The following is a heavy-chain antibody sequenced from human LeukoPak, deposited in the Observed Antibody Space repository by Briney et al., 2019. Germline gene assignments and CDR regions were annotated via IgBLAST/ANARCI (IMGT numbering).Heavy chain of an antibody. CDR3: ARGRDYFPIDY. V-gene: IGHV3-53*01. D-gene: IGHD2/OR15-2a*01. J-gene: IGHJ4*02. CDR2: TYSGGNT. Sequence: GGSLRLSCAASGFTVSSSHMTWVRQTPGKGLVWVSVTYSGGNTDYADSVKGRFTISRDNSRNTLYLQMSSLRVEDTAIYYCARGRDYFPIDYWGQGTFVIVSS. CDR1: GFTVSSSH.